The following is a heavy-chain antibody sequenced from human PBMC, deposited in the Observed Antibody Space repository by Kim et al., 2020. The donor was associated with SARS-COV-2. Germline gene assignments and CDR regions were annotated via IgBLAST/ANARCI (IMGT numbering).Heavy chain of an antibody. CDR2: ISAYNGNT. CDR1: GYTFTSYG. Sequence: ASVKVSCKASGYTFTSYGISWVRQAPGQGLEWMGWISAYNGNTNYAQKLQGRVTMTTDTSTSTAYMELRSLRSDDTAVYYCARDLARYFDWLFIAMDYWGQGTLVTVSS. D-gene: IGHD3-9*01. CDR3: ARDLARYFDWLFIAMDY. J-gene: IGHJ4*02. V-gene: IGHV1-18*01.